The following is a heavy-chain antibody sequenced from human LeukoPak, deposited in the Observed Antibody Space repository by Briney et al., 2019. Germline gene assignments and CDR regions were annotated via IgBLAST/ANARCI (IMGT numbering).Heavy chain of an antibody. Sequence: PGGSLRLSCAASGFTFSSYEMNWVRQAPGKGLEWVSYISSSGSTIYYADSVKGRFTISRDNSKNTLYLQMNSLRAEDTAVYYCAKEGQGVGYDYDYWGQGTLVTVSS. CDR1: GFTFSSYE. CDR3: AKEGQGVGYDYDY. D-gene: IGHD5-12*01. CDR2: ISSSGSTI. J-gene: IGHJ4*02. V-gene: IGHV3-48*03.